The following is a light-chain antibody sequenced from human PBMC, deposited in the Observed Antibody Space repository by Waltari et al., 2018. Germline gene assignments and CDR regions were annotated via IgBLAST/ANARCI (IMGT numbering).Light chain of an antibody. Sequence: DIQMTQSPSTLSAFVVDRVTITSRANEGISEWWAWYQQKPGKAPSPLIHHASILEFEVPSRFSGSGTGTEFTLTISSLQPDDFATYFCQQNKSYPYTFGQGSKLEIK. CDR3: QQNKSYPYT. CDR2: HAS. V-gene: IGKV1-5*03. J-gene: IGKJ2*01. CDR1: EGISEW.